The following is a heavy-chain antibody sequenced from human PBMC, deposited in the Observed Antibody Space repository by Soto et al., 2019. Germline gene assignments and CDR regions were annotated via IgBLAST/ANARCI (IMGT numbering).Heavy chain of an antibody. CDR3: GRVDWNAGAD. Sequence: EVRLAESGGGLVQPGGSLRLSCVASGLSFSDYWIHWVRQAPGKGLIWVSGIRSXGDTDYADSVKGRFTISRDNAKNTVYXQXNXLRADDTAVYYCGRVDWNAGADWGQGTLVTVSS. D-gene: IGHD1-1*01. CDR2: IRSXGDT. CDR1: GLSFSDYW. V-gene: IGHV3-74*01. J-gene: IGHJ4*02.